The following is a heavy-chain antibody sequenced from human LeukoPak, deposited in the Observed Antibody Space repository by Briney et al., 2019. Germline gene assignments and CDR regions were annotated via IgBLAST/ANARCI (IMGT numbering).Heavy chain of an antibody. CDR3: ARDGVRGFTATTPFDY. D-gene: IGHD4-17*01. Sequence: GGSLRLSCAAPGITFSSYSMNWVRQAPGKGLEWVSSIGISSNNIYYADSVKGRFTISRDNAKNSLSLQMNSLRVEDTAVYYCARDGVRGFTATTPFDYWGPGTLVTVSS. CDR2: IGISSNNI. J-gene: IGHJ4*02. CDR1: GITFSSYS. V-gene: IGHV3-21*01.